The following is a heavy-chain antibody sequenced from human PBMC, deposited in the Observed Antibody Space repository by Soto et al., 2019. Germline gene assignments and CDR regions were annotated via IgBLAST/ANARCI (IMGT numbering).Heavy chain of an antibody. J-gene: IGHJ6*02. D-gene: IGHD2-2*02. V-gene: IGHV4-31*03. CDR3: ARARVVPAAIDYYGMDV. Sequence: SETLSLTCTVSGGSISSGGYYWSWIRQHPGKGLEWIGYIYYSGSTYYNPSLKSRVTISVDTSKNQFSLKLSSVTAADTAVYYCARARVVPAAIDYYGMDVWGQGTPVTVSS. CDR1: GGSISSGGYY. CDR2: IYYSGST.